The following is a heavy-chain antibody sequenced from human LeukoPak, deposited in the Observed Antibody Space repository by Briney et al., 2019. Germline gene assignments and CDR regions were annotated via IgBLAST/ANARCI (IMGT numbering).Heavy chain of an antibody. D-gene: IGHD5-12*01. Sequence: GGSLSLSCAASGFTFSSYSMNWVCQAPGKGLEWVSYISSSSSTIYYADSVKGRFTISRDNAKNSLYLQMNSLRAEDTAVYYCARDVSSSYDFGDYWGQGTLVTVSS. CDR3: ARDVSSSYDFGDY. J-gene: IGHJ4*02. CDR2: ISSSSSTI. V-gene: IGHV3-48*01. CDR1: GFTFSSYS.